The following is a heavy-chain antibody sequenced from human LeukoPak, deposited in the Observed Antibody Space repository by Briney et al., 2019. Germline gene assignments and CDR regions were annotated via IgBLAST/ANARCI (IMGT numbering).Heavy chain of an antibody. J-gene: IGHJ4*02. CDR1: GFTFSSYG. CDR3: ARTSTYYYDSSGYYYSGYFGY. CDR2: IWYDGSNK. V-gene: IGHV3-33*01. D-gene: IGHD3-22*01. Sequence: GGSLRLSCAASGFTFSSYGMHWVRQAPGKGLEWVAVIWYDGSNKYYADSVKGRFTISRDNSKNTLYLQMNSLRAEDTAVYYCARTSTYYYDSSGYYYSGYFGYWGQGTLVTVSS.